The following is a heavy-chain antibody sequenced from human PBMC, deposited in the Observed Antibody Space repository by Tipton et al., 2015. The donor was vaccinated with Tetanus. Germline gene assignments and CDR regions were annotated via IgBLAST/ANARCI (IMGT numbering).Heavy chain of an antibody. D-gene: IGHD3-10*01. CDR3: ARLPKHYSASGST. Sequence: QLVQSGPELKKPGESLKISCQGSGYAFTKYWIGWVRQTPGKGLEWMGIIYPDDSDTRCSPSFRGQVTISADKSISTAYLEWSSLKASDTAIYFCARLPKHYSASGSTWGQGTLVTVSS. CDR1: GYAFTKYW. V-gene: IGHV5-51*01. J-gene: IGHJ4*02. CDR2: IYPDDSDT.